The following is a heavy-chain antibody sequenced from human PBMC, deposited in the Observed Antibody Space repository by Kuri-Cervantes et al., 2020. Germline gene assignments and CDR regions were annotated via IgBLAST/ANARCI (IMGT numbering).Heavy chain of an antibody. D-gene: IGHD3-22*01. Sequence: SQTLSLTCAISGDSVSRNSAAWNWIRQSPSRGLEWLGRTYYRSKWYNDYAVSVKSRITINPDTSKNQFSLQLNSVTPEDTAVYYCARDLDRMYYYDSSGYYYSFDYWGQGTLVTVSS. J-gene: IGHJ4*02. V-gene: IGHV6-1*01. CDR3: ARDLDRMYYYDSSGYYYSFDY. CDR2: TYYRSKWYN. CDR1: GDSVSRNSAA.